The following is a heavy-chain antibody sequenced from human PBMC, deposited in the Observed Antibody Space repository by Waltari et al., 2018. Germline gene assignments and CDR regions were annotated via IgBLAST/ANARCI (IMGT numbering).Heavy chain of an antibody. J-gene: IGHJ4*02. D-gene: IGHD3-9*01. V-gene: IGHV3-23*01. CDR3: AKGSDYDILAFDY. Sequence: EVQLLESGGGLVQPGGSLRLSCAASGFTFSSYAMSWVSQAPGKGLEWVSAISGSGGSTYYADSVKGRFTISRDNSKNTLYLQMNSLRAEDTAVYYCAKGSDYDILAFDYWGQGTLVTVSS. CDR1: GFTFSSYA. CDR2: ISGSGGST.